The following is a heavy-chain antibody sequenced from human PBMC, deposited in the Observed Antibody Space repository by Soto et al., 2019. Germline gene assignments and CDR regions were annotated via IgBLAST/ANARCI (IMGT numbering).Heavy chain of an antibody. Sequence: SVKVSCKASGGTFSSYAISWVRQAPGQGLEWMGGIIPIFGTANYAQKFQGRVTITADESTSTAYMELSSLRSEDTAVYYCAGCSSTSCYSYYGMDVWGQGTTVTVSS. D-gene: IGHD2-2*01. CDR1: GGTFSSYA. J-gene: IGHJ6*02. V-gene: IGHV1-69*13. CDR3: AGCSSTSCYSYYGMDV. CDR2: IIPIFGTA.